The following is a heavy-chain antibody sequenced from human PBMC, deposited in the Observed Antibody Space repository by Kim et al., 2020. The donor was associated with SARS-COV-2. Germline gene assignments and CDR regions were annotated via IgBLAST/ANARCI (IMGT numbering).Heavy chain of an antibody. Sequence: GGSLRLSCAASGFTFSDAWMSWVRQAPGKGLEWVGRIKSKTDGVTTQYAAPVKGRFTISRDDSKDTLYLQMNSLKNEDTAVYYCTTGPILGYCGSACYKVDCWRRGSLVTV. CDR1: GFTFSDAW. V-gene: IGHV3-15*01. CDR2: IKSKTDGVTT. CDR3: TTGPILGYCGSACYKVDC. D-gene: IGHD2-21*02. J-gene: IGHJ4*02.